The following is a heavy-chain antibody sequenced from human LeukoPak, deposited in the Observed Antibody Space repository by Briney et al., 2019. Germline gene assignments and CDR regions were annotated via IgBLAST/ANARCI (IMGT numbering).Heavy chain of an antibody. CDR3: ARTYYDFWSGPPTPFDY. CDR2: IYPGDSDT. D-gene: IGHD3-3*01. J-gene: IGHJ4*02. CDR1: GYIFTSYW. V-gene: IGHV5-51*01. Sequence: GASLQISCKGSGYIFTSYWIGWVRQLPGKGLEWMGIIYPGDSDTRYSPSFQGQVTISADKSISTSYLQWSSLKASDTAMYYCARTYYDFWSGPPTPFDYWGQGTLVTASS.